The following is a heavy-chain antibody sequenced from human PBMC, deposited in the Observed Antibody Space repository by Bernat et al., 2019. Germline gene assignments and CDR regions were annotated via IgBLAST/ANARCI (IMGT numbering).Heavy chain of an antibody. CDR3: ATPWRATYYYGSSGYYGWDAFDS. CDR2: VYSSGST. Sequence: QLQLQESGPGLVKPSETLSLTCTVSAGSISSNNYFWGWIREPPGKGLEWIGSVYSSGSTYHNPSLKGRVTISVDTSQNQFSLKLSSVTAADPAVYYCATPWRATYYYGSSGYYGWDAFDSWGQGTMVTVSS. J-gene: IGHJ3*02. V-gene: IGHV4-39*01. CDR1: AGSISSNNYF. D-gene: IGHD3-22*01.